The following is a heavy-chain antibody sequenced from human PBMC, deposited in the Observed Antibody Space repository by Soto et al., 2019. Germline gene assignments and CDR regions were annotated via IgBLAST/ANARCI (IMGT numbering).Heavy chain of an antibody. D-gene: IGHD3-16*01. J-gene: IGHJ6*02. V-gene: IGHV3-53*04. CDR2: IYSGGST. Sequence: EVQLVESGGGLVQPGGSLRLSCAASGFTVSSNYMSWVRQAPGKGLEWVSVIYSGGSTYYADSVKGRFTISRHNSKNTVYLQMNSLRAEDTAVYYCAGGGRTYSYGMDVWGQGTTVTVSS. CDR1: GFTVSSNY. CDR3: AGGGRTYSYGMDV.